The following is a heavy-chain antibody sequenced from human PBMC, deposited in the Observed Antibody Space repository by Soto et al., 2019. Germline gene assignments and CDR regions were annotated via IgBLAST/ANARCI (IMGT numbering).Heavy chain of an antibody. Sequence: GGSLRLSCAASGFTFSNAWMSWVRQAPGKGLEWVGRIKNKTDGGTTDYAAPVKGRFTISRDDSKHTLYLQMNSLKTEDTAVYYCTTEVGYYKWYFDYWGQGTLVTVSS. CDR2: IKNKTDGGTT. CDR3: TTEVGYYKWYFDY. D-gene: IGHD3-9*01. V-gene: IGHV3-15*01. J-gene: IGHJ4*02. CDR1: GFTFSNAW.